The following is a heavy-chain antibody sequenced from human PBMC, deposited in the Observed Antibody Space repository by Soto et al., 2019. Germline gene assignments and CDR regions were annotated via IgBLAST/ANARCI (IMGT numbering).Heavy chain of an antibody. CDR2: INVGNGNI. D-gene: IGHD2-8*01. Sequence: QVQLVQSGAEEKKPGSSVKVSCKASGYSFSGYGMHWVRQAPGQGLAWMGWINVGNGNIKDSHKLQDRVTITRDTSATTAYMERSSLRSEDTAVYYCAIVGVHMYECVGYMDGWGQGTTVIVSS. CDR3: AIVGVHMYECVGYMDG. CDR1: GYSFSGYG. V-gene: IGHV1-3*05. J-gene: IGHJ6*02.